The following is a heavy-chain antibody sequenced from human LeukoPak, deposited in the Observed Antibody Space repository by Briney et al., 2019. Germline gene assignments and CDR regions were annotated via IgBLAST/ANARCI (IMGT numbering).Heavy chain of an antibody. CDR1: GGTFSSYA. CDR2: ISAYNGNT. CDR3: ARDRLGEWELRRIGDALDI. D-gene: IGHD1-26*01. V-gene: IGHV1-18*01. Sequence: GASVKVSCKASGGTFSSYAISWVRQAPGQGLEWMGWISAYNGNTNYAQKLQGRVTMTTDTSTSTAYMELRSLRSDDTAVYYCARDRLGEWELRRIGDALDIWGQGTMVTVSS. J-gene: IGHJ3*02.